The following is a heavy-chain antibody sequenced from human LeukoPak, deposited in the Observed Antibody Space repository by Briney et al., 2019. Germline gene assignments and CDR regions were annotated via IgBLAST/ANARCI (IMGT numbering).Heavy chain of an antibody. J-gene: IGHJ6*02. CDR2: MNPNSGNT. CDR3: ARGTYYDILTGYYKEGYYYYGMDV. CDR1: GYTFTSYD. V-gene: IGHV1-8*01. D-gene: IGHD3-9*01. Sequence: GASVKVSCKASGYTFTSYDINWVRQATGQGLKWMGWMNPNSGNTGYAQKFQGRVTMTRNTSISTAYMELSSLRSEDTAVYYCARGTYYDILTGYYKEGYYYYGMDVWGQGTTVTVSS.